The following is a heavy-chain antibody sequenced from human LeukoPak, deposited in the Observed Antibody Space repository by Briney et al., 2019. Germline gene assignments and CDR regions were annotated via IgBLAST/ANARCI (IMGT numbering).Heavy chain of an antibody. CDR3: VKKGQADDYGNPD. Sequence: GGSLRLSCAASGFTFSKYDMSWVRQAPGKGLECVSAIKGRFTISRDNSKNTLYLQMNNLRVDDTAVYYCVKKGQADDYGNPDWGQGDPGHRLP. CDR1: GFTFSKYD. CDR2: I. D-gene: IGHD4-17*01. J-gene: IGHJ4*02. V-gene: IGHV3-23*01.